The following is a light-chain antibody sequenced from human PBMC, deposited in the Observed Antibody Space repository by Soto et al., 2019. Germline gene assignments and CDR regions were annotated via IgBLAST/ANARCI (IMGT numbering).Light chain of an antibody. CDR2: LGS. CDR1: QSLLHSNGYNY. V-gene: IGKV2-28*01. CDR3: MQALQTPST. Sequence: DIVMTQSPLSLPVTPGEPASISCTSSQSLLHSNGYNYLDWYLQKPGQSPQLLIYLGSNRASGAPDRFSGSGSGTDFTLKISRVEAEDVGVYYCMQALQTPSTFGGGTKVEIK. J-gene: IGKJ4*01.